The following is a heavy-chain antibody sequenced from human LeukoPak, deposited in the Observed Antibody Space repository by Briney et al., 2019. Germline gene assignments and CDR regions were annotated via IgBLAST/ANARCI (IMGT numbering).Heavy chain of an antibody. J-gene: IGHJ4*02. CDR2: IIPIFGTA. V-gene: IGHV1-69*05. Sequence: SVKVSCKASGGTFTSYAISWVRQAHGQGLEWMGRIIPIFGTANYAQKFQGRVTITTDESTSTAYRELSSLRSEDTAVYYCARAGGSYVAYDYWGQGTLVTVSS. CDR3: ARAGGSYVAYDY. CDR1: GGTFTSYA. D-gene: IGHD1-26*01.